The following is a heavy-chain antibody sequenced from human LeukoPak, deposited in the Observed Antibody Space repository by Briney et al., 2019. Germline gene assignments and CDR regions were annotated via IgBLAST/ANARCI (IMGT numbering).Heavy chain of an antibody. V-gene: IGHV1-18*01. D-gene: IGHD7-27*01. CDR3: ARTPLGRKHAFDI. CDR2: IGTKSGNT. J-gene: IGHJ3*02. CDR1: VLTFTNDS. Sequence: ASVKVSCKASVLTFTNDSIRAVPQAPGQGLEWMGWIGTKSGNTNYAPSFQARVTLTTDTSSTTAYMELRSLTSDDTAAYYCARTPLGRKHAFDIWGQGTIVTVSS.